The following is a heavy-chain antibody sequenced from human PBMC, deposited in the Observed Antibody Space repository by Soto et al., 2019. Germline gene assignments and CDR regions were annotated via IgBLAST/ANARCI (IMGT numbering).Heavy chain of an antibody. J-gene: IGHJ4*01. D-gene: IGHD6-19*01. Sequence: SLRLSGAASGFTFGDYAMQCVRQAPGKGLEWVSAISWNSGSIDYADSVKGRFTISRDNAKNSLYLQMNSLRAEDTALYYCAKSHTTSRWDVTYDYWRNGTHVTTSS. CDR3: AKSHTTSRWDVTYDY. CDR2: ISWNSGSI. V-gene: IGHV3-9*01. CDR1: GFTFGDYA.